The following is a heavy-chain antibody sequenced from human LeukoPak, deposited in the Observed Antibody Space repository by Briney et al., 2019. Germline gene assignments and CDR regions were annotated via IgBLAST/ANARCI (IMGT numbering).Heavy chain of an antibody. CDR3: AKGYLGLCTGGTCFHFDY. V-gene: IGHV3-30*02. CDR1: GFTFSNYG. CDR2: IRHNGNSK. D-gene: IGHD2-15*01. J-gene: IGHJ4*02. Sequence: GGSLRLSCAASGFTFSNYGMHGVPQPPGRGLEGVAFIRHNGNSKLYADSLKGRFTISRDNSKNALYLQMDSLRDEDTAVYYCAKGYLGLCTGGTCFHFDYWGQGTLVTVSS.